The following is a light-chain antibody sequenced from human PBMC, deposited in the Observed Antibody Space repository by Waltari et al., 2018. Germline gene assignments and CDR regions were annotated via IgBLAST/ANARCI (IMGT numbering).Light chain of an antibody. CDR3: QQYYSSRT. CDR1: QSILYSSNNKNY. CDR2: WAS. Sequence: DIVMTQSPDSLAVSLGERATINCRSSQSILYSSNNKNYVAWYQQKPGQPPKLLIYWASTRESGVPGRFTGSGSGTDFTLSISSLQAEDVAVYYCQQYYSSRTFGQGTKVEIK. J-gene: IGKJ1*01. V-gene: IGKV4-1*01.